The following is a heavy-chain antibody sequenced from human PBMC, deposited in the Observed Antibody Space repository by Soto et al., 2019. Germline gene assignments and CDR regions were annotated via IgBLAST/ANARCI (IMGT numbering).Heavy chain of an antibody. Sequence: SETLSLTCTVSGGSISSYYWSWIRQPPGKGLEWIGYIYYSGSTNYNPSLKSRVTISVYTSKNQFSLKLSSVTAADTAVYYCARVPSIYSSSWYWFDPWGQGTLVTFSS. CDR2: IYYSGST. V-gene: IGHV4-59*01. CDR1: GGSISSYY. D-gene: IGHD6-13*01. CDR3: ARVPSIYSSSWYWFDP. J-gene: IGHJ5*02.